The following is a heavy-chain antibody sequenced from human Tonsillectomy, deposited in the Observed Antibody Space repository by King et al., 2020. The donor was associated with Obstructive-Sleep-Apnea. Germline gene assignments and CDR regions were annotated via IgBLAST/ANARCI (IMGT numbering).Heavy chain of an antibody. CDR1: GFTFSTYV. D-gene: IGHD2-2*01. CDR3: AKVCSSTSINDY. V-gene: IGHV3-23*04. J-gene: IGHJ4*02. Sequence: VQLVESGGGLVQPGGSLRLSCVASGFTFSTYVMSWVRQAPGKGLEWVSTISGSGGSTYYADSVKGRFTISRDNSKNTLYLQMNILRAEDTAVYYCAKVCSSTSINDYWGQGTLVTVSS. CDR2: ISGSGGST.